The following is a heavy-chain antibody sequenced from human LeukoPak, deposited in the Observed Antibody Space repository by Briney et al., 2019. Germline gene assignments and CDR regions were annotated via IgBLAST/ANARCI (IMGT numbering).Heavy chain of an antibody. Sequence: SVKVSCKASRGTFSSYTISWVRQAPGQGLEWMGGIIPIFGTANYAQKFQGRVTITADESPSTAYMELNRLRSGDKAVDLCAGVKDCRGGSCYPGFGIWGQGTLVTVSS. CDR2: IIPIFGTA. V-gene: IGHV1-69*13. J-gene: IGHJ4*02. CDR3: AGVKDCRGGSCYPGFGI. CDR1: RGTFSSYT. D-gene: IGHD2-15*01.